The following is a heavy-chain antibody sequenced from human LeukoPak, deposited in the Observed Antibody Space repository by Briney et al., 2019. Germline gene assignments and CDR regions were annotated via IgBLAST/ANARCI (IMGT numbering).Heavy chain of an antibody. V-gene: IGHV3-9*01. D-gene: IGHD6-19*01. J-gene: IGHJ4*02. CDR2: ISWNSVYI. Sequence: GRSLRLSCAASGFTFDNYAMHWVRQAPGKGLEWLSIISWNSVYIGYADSVKGRFTISRDNAKKSLDLQMNSLRAEDTAFYYCAKVRGTYSSGYFFDYWGQGTLVTVSS. CDR1: GFTFDNYA. CDR3: AKVRGTYSSGYFFDY.